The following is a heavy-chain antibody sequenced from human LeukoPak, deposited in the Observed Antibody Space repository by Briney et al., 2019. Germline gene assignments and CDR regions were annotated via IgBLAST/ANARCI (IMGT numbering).Heavy chain of an antibody. D-gene: IGHD6-13*01. CDR2: IFPGDSDT. CDR1: GYIFTNYW. Sequence: GESLKISCKGSGYIFTNYWIGWVRQMPGKGLEWMGIIFPGDSDTRYSPSFQGQVTISVDKSINTAYLQWSSLKASDTAMYYCARFPTDSSSLFDYWGQGTLVTVSS. J-gene: IGHJ4*02. CDR3: ARFPTDSSSLFDY. V-gene: IGHV5-51*01.